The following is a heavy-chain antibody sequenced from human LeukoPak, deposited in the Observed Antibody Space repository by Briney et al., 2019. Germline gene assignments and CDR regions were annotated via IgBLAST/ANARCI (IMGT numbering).Heavy chain of an antibody. CDR1: SGSFSGYY. CDR2: INHSGST. D-gene: IGHD3-22*01. Sequence: SETLSLTCAVYSGSFSGYYWTWIRQPPGKGLEWIGEINHSGSTNYNPSLKSRVTISVDTSWNQFSLKLSSVTAADTAVYYCARGPATYYYDNSGYYFFDYRGQGTLVTVSS. CDR3: ARGPATYYYDNSGYYFFDY. J-gene: IGHJ4*02. V-gene: IGHV4-34*01.